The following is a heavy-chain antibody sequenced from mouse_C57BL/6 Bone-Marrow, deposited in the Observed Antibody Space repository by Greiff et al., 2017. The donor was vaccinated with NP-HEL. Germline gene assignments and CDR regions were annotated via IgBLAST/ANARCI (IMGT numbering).Heavy chain of an antibody. Sequence: QVQLQQSGAELARPGASVKLSCKASGYTFTSYGISWVKQRPGQGLEWIGEIYPRSGNTYYNEKFKGKATLTADKSSSTAYMELRSLTSEDSAVYFWARASSGWRRDYWGQGTTLTVSS. V-gene: IGHV1-81*01. CDR1: GYTFTSYG. CDR2: IYPRSGNT. D-gene: IGHD3-2*02. J-gene: IGHJ2*01. CDR3: ARASSGWRRDY.